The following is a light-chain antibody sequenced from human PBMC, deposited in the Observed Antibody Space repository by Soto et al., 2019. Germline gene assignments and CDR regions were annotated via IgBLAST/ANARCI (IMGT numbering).Light chain of an antibody. Sequence: EIVLTQSPGTLSLFPGERATLSCRASQTVTSTLLAWFQQKPGQAPRLLIYRASSRATGVPDRFSGSGSGTDFTLTISRLEPEDFAVYYCHQRQSWPRTFGQGTKVDIK. CDR1: QTVTSTL. CDR2: RAS. J-gene: IGKJ1*01. CDR3: HQRQSWPRT. V-gene: IGKV3-20*01.